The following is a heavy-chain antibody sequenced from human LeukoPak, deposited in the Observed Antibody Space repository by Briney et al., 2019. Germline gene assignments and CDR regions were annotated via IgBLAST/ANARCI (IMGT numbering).Heavy chain of an antibody. V-gene: IGHV4-39*01. Sequence: SETLSLTCTVSGGSISSSSYYWGWIRQPPGKGLEWIGSIYYSGSTYYNPSPKSRVTISVDTSKNQFSLKLSSVTAADTAVYYCARLTVVVVAATREKRFDYWGQGTLVTVSS. CDR1: GGSISSSSYY. D-gene: IGHD2-15*01. J-gene: IGHJ4*02. CDR2: IYYSGST. CDR3: ARLTVVVVAATREKRFDY.